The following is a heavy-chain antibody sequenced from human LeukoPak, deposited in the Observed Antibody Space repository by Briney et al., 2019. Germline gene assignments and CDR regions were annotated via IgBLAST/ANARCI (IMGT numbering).Heavy chain of an antibody. Sequence: TSETLSLTCAVYGGSLSGYYWSCIRQPPGKGLEWIGEINHSGSTNYNPSLKSRVTISVDTSKNQFSLKLSSVTAADTAVYYCASPHNAGAFDIWGQGTMVTVSS. CDR2: INHSGST. CDR3: ASPHNAGAFDI. CDR1: GGSLSGYY. V-gene: IGHV4-34*01. D-gene: IGHD1-14*01. J-gene: IGHJ3*02.